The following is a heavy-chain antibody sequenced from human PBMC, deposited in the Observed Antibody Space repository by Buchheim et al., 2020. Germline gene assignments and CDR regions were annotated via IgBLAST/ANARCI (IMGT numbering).Heavy chain of an antibody. CDR3: ARYGRIAAVEQYGMDV. CDR1: GYSFTSYW. V-gene: IGHV5-10-1*01. Sequence: EVQLVQSGAEVKKPGESLRISCKGSGYSFTSYWISWVRQMPGKGLEWMGRIDPSDSYTNYSPSFQGHVTIPADKSIRTAYPRWSSLKASDTAMYYCARYGRIAAVEQYGMDVWGQGTT. J-gene: IGHJ6*02. CDR2: IDPSDSYT. D-gene: IGHD6-13*01.